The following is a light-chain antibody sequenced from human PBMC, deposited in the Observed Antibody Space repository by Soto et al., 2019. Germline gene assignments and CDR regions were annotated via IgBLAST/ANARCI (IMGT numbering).Light chain of an antibody. V-gene: IGKV3-15*01. J-gene: IGKJ1*01. CDR3: QQYGNWPPWT. CDR1: QSVSSN. CDR2: GAS. Sequence: EIVMTQSPATLSVSPGERATLSCRASQSVSSNFAWYQQKPGQAPSLLIVGASTRATGIPARFSGSESGTEFTLTISSLQAEDVAVYYCQQYGNWPPWTVGQGPKVEI.